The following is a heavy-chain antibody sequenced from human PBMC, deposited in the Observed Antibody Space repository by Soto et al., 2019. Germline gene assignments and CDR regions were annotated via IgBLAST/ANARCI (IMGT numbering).Heavy chain of an antibody. J-gene: IGHJ4*02. CDR1: GFAISRGYY. CDR3: AGEKVGTTFFDT. Sequence: KTSETLSLTCSVSGFAISRGYYWSWVRQPPGKGLEWIGSIYPSVSSYHNPSLATRLGLSIDASKNQFTLNLTSGTAADTALYFCAGEKVGTTFFDTWGQG. D-gene: IGHD2-21*02. V-gene: IGHV4-38-2*02. CDR2: IYPSVSS.